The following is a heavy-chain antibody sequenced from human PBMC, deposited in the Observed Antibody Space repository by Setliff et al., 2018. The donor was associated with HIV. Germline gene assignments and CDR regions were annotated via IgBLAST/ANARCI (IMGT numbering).Heavy chain of an antibody. CDR3: ARDYLHFFDI. V-gene: IGHV1-2*04. D-gene: IGHD3-3*02. Sequence: ASVKVSCKASGYTFTDNYIHCVRQAPGQGLECMAWINSATGGTNYAQNFQGWVTVTRDTSINTVYMELSSLKSDEPAVYSCARDYLHFFDIWGQGTMVTVSS. CDR2: INSATGGT. J-gene: IGHJ3*02. CDR1: GYTFTDNY.